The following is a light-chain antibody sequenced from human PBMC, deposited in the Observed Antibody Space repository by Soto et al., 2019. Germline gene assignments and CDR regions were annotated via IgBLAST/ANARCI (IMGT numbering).Light chain of an antibody. CDR3: QQCNNWPT. J-gene: IGKJ1*01. Sequence: EIVMTQSPATLSVSPGERATLACRASQSVSSNLAWYQQKPGQAPRLLIYGASTRATGIPARFSGSGSGTEFTLTISSLQSEDFAVYHCQQCNNWPTFGQGTKVEIK. V-gene: IGKV3-15*01. CDR1: QSVSSN. CDR2: GAS.